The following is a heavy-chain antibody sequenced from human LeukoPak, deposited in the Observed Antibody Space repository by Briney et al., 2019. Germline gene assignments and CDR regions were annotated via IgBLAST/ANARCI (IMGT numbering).Heavy chain of an antibody. CDR1: GLTVSSNY. CDR3: VNLPGGGY. CDR2: IYRGGNT. V-gene: IGHV3-66*02. Sequence: GGSLRLLCAPSGLTVSSNYMTWIRHAPREGLEWVSIIYRGGNTYHADPVKVRFAISRDNSKHTVYLQMNSLGAEDTAVYYCVNLPGGGYWGQGTLVTVSS. D-gene: IGHD7-27*01. J-gene: IGHJ4*02.